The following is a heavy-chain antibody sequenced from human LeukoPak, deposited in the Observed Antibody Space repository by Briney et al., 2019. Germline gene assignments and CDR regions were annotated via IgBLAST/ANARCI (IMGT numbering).Heavy chain of an antibody. CDR3: AKDWHWSSGCVAD. V-gene: IGHV1-24*01. D-gene: IGHD6-19*01. J-gene: IGHJ4*02. CDR1: GYTLTELS. CDR2: FDPEDGET. Sequence: GASVKVSCKVSGYTLTELSMHWVRQAPGKGLEWMGGFDPEDGETIYAQKFQGRVTMTEDTSTDTAYMELSSLRSEDTALYYCAKDWHWSSGCVADWGQGTLVTVSS.